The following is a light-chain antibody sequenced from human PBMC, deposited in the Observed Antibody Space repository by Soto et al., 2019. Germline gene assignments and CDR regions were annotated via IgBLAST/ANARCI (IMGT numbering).Light chain of an antibody. CDR2: GTS. V-gene: IGKV3-20*01. J-gene: IGKJ1*01. Sequence: EIVMTHSPATLAVSPGDTATLSCRASQSVSSYLAWYRQKPGQAPRLLIYGTSNRATGIPDRFSGSGSGTDFTLTISRLEPEDFVIYYCQQYGSSPWTFGQGTKVDIK. CDR3: QQYGSSPWT. CDR1: QSVSSY.